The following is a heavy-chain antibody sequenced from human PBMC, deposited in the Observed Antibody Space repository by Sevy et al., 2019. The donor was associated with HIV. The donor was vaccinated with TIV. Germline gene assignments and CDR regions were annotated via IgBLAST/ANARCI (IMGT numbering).Heavy chain of an antibody. Sequence: ASVKVSCKASGYTFTSYDINSVRQATGQGLEWMGWMNPNSGNTGYAQKFQGRVTMTRNTSISTAYMELSSLRSEDRAVYYGARGSSRQLLWFGEEGAGWFDPWGQGTLVTVSS. CDR1: GYTFTSYD. V-gene: IGHV1-8*01. D-gene: IGHD3-10*01. J-gene: IGHJ5*02. CDR3: ARGSSRQLLWFGEEGAGWFDP. CDR2: MNPNSGNT.